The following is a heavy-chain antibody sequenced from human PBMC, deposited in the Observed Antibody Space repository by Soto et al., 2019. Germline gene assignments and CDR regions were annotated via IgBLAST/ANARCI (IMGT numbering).Heavy chain of an antibody. CDR1: GYTFTGHY. J-gene: IGHJ4*02. CDR3: GRGRSGQIVVFY. D-gene: IGHD1-26*01. CDR2: IGPESGAT. V-gene: IGHV1-2*02. Sequence: ASVKVSCKASGYTFTGHYIHWVRQAPQQGPEWMGEIGPESGATRYAQKFRGRVTMTMDTSITTVYMELRNLSPDDTAVYYCGRGRSGQIVVFYWGQGTPVTVSS.